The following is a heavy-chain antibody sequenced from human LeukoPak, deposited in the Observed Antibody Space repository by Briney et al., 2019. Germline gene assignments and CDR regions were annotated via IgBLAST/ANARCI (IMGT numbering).Heavy chain of an antibody. J-gene: IGHJ6*03. CDR2: MNPNSGNT. Sequence: GASVKVSCKASGYTFTSYDINWVRQATGQGLEWMGWMNPNSGNTGYAQKFQGRVTITRNTSISTAYVELSSLRSEDTAVYYCARVVTIFGYYYMDVWGKGTTVTVSS. D-gene: IGHD3-3*01. CDR1: GYTFTSYD. CDR3: ARVVTIFGYYYMDV. V-gene: IGHV1-8*03.